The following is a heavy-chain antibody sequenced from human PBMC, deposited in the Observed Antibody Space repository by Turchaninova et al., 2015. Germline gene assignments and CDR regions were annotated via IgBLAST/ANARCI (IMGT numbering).Heavy chain of an antibody. CDR1: GFSLSSSGRG. D-gene: IGHD6-19*01. CDR2: IYWDDDQ. CDR3: AHMTPVAGTCWFDP. J-gene: IGHJ5*02. V-gene: IGHV2-5*02. Sequence: QITLKESGPTLVKPTEPLTLTCTFSGFSLSSSGRGVGWISQPPGKALEWLALIYWDDDQRDSPSLKSRLIITKDTSKNQVVLTMTNMDPVDTATYYCAHMTPVAGTCWFDPWGQGTQVTVSS.